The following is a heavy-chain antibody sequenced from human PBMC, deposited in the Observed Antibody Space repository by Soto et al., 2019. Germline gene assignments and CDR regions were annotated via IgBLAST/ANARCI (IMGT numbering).Heavy chain of an antibody. CDR3: ARGDYGGNSDAFDI. J-gene: IGHJ3*02. Sequence: PSETLSLTCTVSGGSISSGDYYWSWIRQPPGKGLEWIGYIYYSGSTYYNPSLKSRVTISVDTSKNQFSLKLSSVTAADTAVYYCARGDYGGNSDAFDIWGQGTMVTVSS. D-gene: IGHD4-17*01. CDR2: IYYSGST. CDR1: GGSISSGDYY. V-gene: IGHV4-30-4*01.